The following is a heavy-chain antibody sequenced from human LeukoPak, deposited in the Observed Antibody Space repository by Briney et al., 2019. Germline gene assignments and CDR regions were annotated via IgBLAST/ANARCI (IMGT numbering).Heavy chain of an antibody. J-gene: IGHJ4*02. CDR1: GYTFTSYG. CDR2: ISAYNGNT. V-gene: IGHV1-18*01. Sequence: GASVKVSCKASGYTFTSYGISWVRQAPGQGLEWMGWISAYNGNTNYAQKLQGRVTMTTDTSTSTAYMELRSLRSDDTAVYYCARPKYYYDSSGHYDYWGQGTLVTVSS. CDR3: ARPKYYYDSSGHYDY. D-gene: IGHD3-22*01.